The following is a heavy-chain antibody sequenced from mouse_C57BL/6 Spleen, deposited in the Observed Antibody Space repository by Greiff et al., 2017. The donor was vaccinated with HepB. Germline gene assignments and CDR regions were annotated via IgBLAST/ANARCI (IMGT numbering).Heavy chain of an antibody. CDR3: ASEDDYDDWFAY. CDR1: GYTFTSSW. Sequence: VQLQQSGTELVKPGASVKLSCKASGYTFTSSWMHWVKQRPGQGLEWIGNINPSNGGTNYNEKFKSKATLTVDKSSSTAYMQLSSLTSEDSAVYYCASEDDYDDWFAYWGQGTLVTVSA. V-gene: IGHV1-53*01. J-gene: IGHJ3*01. CDR2: INPSNGGT. D-gene: IGHD2-4*01.